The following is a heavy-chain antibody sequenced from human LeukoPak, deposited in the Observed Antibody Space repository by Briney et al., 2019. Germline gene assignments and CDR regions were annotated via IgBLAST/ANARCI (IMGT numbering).Heavy chain of an antibody. CDR3: ASGSRGIAAY. CDR2: ISSNGGST. CDR1: GFTFSSYA. D-gene: IGHD6-13*01. J-gene: IGHJ4*02. Sequence: GGSLRLSCAASGFTFSSYAMHWVRQAPGKGLEYVSAISSNGGSTYYANSVKGRFTISRDNSKNTLYLQMGSLRAEDMAVYYCASGSRGIAAYWSQGTLVTVSS. V-gene: IGHV3-64*01.